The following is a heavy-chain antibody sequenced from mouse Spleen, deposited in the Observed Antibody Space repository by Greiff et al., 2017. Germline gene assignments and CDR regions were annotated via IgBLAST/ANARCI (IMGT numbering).Heavy chain of an antibody. CDR3: ARYYYDGSYGDYAMDY. Sequence: VQGVESGAELMKPGASVKLSCKATGYTFPGYWIEWVKQRPGHGLEWIGEILPGSGSTNYNEKFKGKATFTADTSSNTAYMQLSSLTTEDSAIYYCARYYYDGSYGDYAMDYWGQGTSVTVSS. D-gene: IGHD1-1*01. V-gene: IGHV1-9*01. J-gene: IGHJ4*01. CDR2: ILPGSGST. CDR1: GYTFPGYW.